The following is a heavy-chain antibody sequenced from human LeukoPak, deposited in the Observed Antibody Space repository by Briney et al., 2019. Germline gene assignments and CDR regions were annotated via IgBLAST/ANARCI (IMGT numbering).Heavy chain of an antibody. CDR2: IYYTGST. J-gene: IGHJ3*02. V-gene: IGHV4-59*02. CDR1: GGSVSDYY. CDR3: ARDHRQSMITFGGVIVIGAFDI. Sequence: SETLSLTCTISGGSVSDYYWSWIRQSPGKGLEWIGYIYYTGSTTYNPSLKSRVTISADTSKNQFSLKLSSVTAADTAVYYCARDHRQSMITFGGVIVIGAFDIWGQGTMVTVSS. D-gene: IGHD3-16*02.